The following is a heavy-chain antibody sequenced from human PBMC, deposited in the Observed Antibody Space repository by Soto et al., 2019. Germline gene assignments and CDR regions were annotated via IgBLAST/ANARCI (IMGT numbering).Heavy chain of an antibody. D-gene: IGHD4-17*01. CDR2: IIPILGIA. CDR1: GGTFSSYT. CDR3: ARAGYGDYSWY. J-gene: IGHJ4*02. V-gene: IGHV1-69*02. Sequence: QVQLVQSGAEVKKPGSSVKVSCKASGGTFSSYTISWVRQAPGQGLEWMGRIIPILGIANYAQKFQGRVTITADKSTSTAYMQLSSLRSEDTAVYYCARAGYGDYSWYWGQGTLVTVSS.